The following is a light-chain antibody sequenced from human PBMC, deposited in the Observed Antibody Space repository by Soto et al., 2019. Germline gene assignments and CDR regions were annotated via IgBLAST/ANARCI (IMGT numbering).Light chain of an antibody. CDR1: SSDVGGYNY. V-gene: IGLV2-8*01. CDR3: SSYAASNNFYFV. J-gene: IGLJ2*01. Sequence: QSVLTQPPSASGSPGQSVTISCTGTSSDVGGYNYVSWYQQYPGRAPKLMIYEVTKRPSGVPDRFSGSKSGNTASLTGSGLQAEDEADYSCSSYAASNNFYFVFGGGTQLTV. CDR2: EVT.